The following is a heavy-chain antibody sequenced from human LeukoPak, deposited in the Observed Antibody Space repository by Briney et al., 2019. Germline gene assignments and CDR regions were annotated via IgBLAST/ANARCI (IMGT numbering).Heavy chain of an antibody. Sequence: PSETLSLTCAVYGGSFSGYYWSWIRQPPGKGLEWIGEINHSGSTHYNPSLKIRVTIPVDTSKNQFSLNVSSVTAADTAVYYCAKGYDYVWGSYHPPGPFDYWGQGTLVTVSS. CDR1: GGSFSGYY. D-gene: IGHD3-16*02. CDR2: INHSGST. CDR3: AKGYDYVWGSYHPPGPFDY. J-gene: IGHJ4*02. V-gene: IGHV4-34*01.